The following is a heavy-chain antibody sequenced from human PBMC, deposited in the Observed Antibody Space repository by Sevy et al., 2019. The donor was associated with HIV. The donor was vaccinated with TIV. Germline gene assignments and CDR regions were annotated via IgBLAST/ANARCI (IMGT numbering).Heavy chain of an antibody. V-gene: IGHV3-48*01. D-gene: IGHD3-16*02. CDR3: ARGQFGGVIVTEYYFDY. CDR2: ISSSSSTI. CDR1: GFTFSSYS. J-gene: IGHJ4*02. Sequence: GESLKISCAASGFTFSSYSMNWVRQAPGKGLEWVSYISSSSSTIYYADSVKGRFTISRDNAKNSLYLQMNSLRAEDTAVYYCARGQFGGVIVTEYYFDYWGQGTLVTVSS.